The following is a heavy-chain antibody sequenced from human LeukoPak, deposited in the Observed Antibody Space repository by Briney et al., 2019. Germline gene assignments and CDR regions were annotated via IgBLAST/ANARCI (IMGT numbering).Heavy chain of an antibody. CDR1: GFTFSSYG. J-gene: IGHJ4*02. D-gene: IGHD6-13*01. CDR3: AKGPQQLVVY. V-gene: IGHV3-30*02. Sequence: GGSLRLSCTASGFTFSSYGMHWVRQAPGKGLEWVAFIRYDGSNKYYADSVKGRFTISRDNSKNTLYLQMNSLRAEDTAVYYCAKGPQQLVVYWGQGTLVTVSS. CDR2: IRYDGSNK.